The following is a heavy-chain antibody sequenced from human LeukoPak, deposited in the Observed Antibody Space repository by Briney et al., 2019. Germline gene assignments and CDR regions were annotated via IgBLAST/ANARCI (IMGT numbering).Heavy chain of an antibody. J-gene: IGHJ4*02. Sequence: RGSLRLSCAASGFTFCDVWIDCVRQAPGKGLEWVGRIKSEAAGGTTDYAAPVKGRFTVSRDDSKNTLYLQMNSLKTEDTAVYYCTTDGYFDSSGYYYANDYWRQGTLVTVSS. CDR3: TTDGYFDSSGYYYANDY. V-gene: IGHV3-15*01. CDR2: IKSEAAGGTT. CDR1: GFTFCDVW. D-gene: IGHD3-22*01.